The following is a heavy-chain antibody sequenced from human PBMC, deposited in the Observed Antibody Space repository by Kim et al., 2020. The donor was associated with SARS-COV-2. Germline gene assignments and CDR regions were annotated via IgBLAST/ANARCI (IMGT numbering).Heavy chain of an antibody. V-gene: IGHV4-38-2*02. CDR2: IYHSGST. J-gene: IGHJ4*02. Sequence: SETLSLTCTVSGYSISSGYYWGWIRQPPGKGLEWIGSIYHSGSTYYNPSLKSRVTISVDTSKNQFSLKLSSVPAADTAVYYCARRGRDGYNPVIDYWGQGTLVSVSS. CDR1: GYSISSGYY. CDR3: ARRGRDGYNPVIDY. D-gene: IGHD5-12*01.